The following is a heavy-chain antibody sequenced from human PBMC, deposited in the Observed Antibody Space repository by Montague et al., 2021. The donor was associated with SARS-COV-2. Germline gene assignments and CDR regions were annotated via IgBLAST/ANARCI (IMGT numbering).Heavy chain of an antibody. CDR3: ARAVLYRGHAFSYFDF. CDR1: GGSISSDSYY. J-gene: IGHJ4*02. CDR2: VYTTGST. Sequence: TLSLTCTVSGGSISSDSYYWSWIRQPAGKGLEWIGRVYTTGSTNYNPSLKSRVTISVDTSRNQFSLRLTSVTAADTAMYYCARAVLYRGHAFSYFDFWGQGVLVTVSS. V-gene: IGHV4-61*02. D-gene: IGHD2-2*02.